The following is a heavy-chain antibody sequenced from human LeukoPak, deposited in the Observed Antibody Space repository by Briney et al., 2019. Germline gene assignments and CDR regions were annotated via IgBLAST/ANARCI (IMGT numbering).Heavy chain of an antibody. CDR2: ISGSGGST. CDR1: GFIFSSYA. CDR3: AKGGGSSWYVFDY. J-gene: IGHJ4*02. V-gene: IGHV3-23*01. Sequence: GGSLRLSCAASGFIFSSYAMSWVRQAPGKGLEWVSVISGSGGSTYYADSVKGRFTISRDNSKNTLYLQMNSLSAEDTAVYYCAKGGGSSWYVFDYWGQGTLVTVSS. D-gene: IGHD6-13*01.